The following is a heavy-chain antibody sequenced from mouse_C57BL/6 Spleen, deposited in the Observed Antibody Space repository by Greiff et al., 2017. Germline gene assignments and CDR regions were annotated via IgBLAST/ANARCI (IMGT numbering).Heavy chain of an antibody. Sequence: VQLQQPGAELVMPGASVKLSCKASGYTFTSYWMHWVKQRPGQGLEWIGEIDPSDSYTNYNQKFKGKSTLTVDKSSSTAYMQLSSLTSEDSAVYYCARRPPEDYAMDYWGQGTSVTVSS. J-gene: IGHJ4*01. V-gene: IGHV1-69*01. CDR1: GYTFTSYW. CDR3: ARRPPEDYAMDY. CDR2: IDPSDSYT.